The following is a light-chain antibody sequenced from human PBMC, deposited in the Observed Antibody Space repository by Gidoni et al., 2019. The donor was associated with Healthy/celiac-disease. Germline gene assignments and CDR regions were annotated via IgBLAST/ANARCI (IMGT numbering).Light chain of an antibody. CDR3: SSYTSSIWV. CDR2: DVS. J-gene: IGLJ3*02. CDR1: SSDVGGYNY. V-gene: IGLV2-14*03. Sequence: QSALTQPASVSGSPGQSITISCTGTSSDVGGYNYVSGYQQHPGKAPKLMIYDVSNRPSGVSNRFSGSKSGNTASLTISGLQAEDEADYYCSSYTSSIWVFGGGTKLTVL.